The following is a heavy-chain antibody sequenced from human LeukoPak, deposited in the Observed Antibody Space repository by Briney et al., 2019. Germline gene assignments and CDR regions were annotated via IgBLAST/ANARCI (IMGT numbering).Heavy chain of an antibody. D-gene: IGHD3-22*01. CDR2: INHSGST. CDR3: AREPRFDSSGYYSDY. V-gene: IGHV4-34*01. Sequence: SETLSLTCAVFGGSFSGYYWSWIRQPPGKGLEWIGEINHSGSTNYNPSLKSRVTISVDTSKNQFSLKLSSVTAADTAVYYCAREPRFDSSGYYSDYWGQGTLVTVSS. CDR1: GGSFSGYY. J-gene: IGHJ4*02.